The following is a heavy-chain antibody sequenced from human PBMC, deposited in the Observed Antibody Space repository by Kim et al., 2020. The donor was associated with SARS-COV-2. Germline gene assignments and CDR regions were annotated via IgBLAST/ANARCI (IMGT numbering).Heavy chain of an antibody. CDR1: GFTFSSYA. CDR3: VKDRPCSYCSPMDV. J-gene: IGHJ6*02. V-gene: IGHV3-23*01. CDR2: INRKGDKI. Sequence: GGSLRLSCAASGFTFSSYAMSWVRQAPGKGLEWVSGINRKGDKIYYADSVKGRFTISRDNSKNTLYLQMNSLRVEDTAVYYCVKDRPCSYCSPMDVWGQGTTVTVSS. D-gene: IGHD6-6*01.